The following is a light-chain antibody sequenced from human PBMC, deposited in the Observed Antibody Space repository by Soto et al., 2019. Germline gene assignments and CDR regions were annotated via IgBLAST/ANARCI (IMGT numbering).Light chain of an antibody. Sequence: QSALTQPASVSGSPGQSITISCTGTSSDVGNYNLVSWYQQHPGKAPKLMIYEDSKRPSGVSNRFSGSKSGNTASLTISGLQAEDEADYYCCSYADGSTLIFGGGTKVTVL. CDR3: CSYADGSTLI. CDR2: EDS. CDR1: SSDVGNYNL. J-gene: IGLJ2*01. V-gene: IGLV2-23*01.